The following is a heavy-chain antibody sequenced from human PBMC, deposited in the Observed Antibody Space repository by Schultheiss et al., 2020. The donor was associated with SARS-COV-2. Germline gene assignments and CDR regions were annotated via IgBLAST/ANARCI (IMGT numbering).Heavy chain of an antibody. CDR2: ISGSGGST. Sequence: GGSLRLSCAASRFTFSSYAMSWVRQAPGKGLEWVSGISGSGGSTHYADSVKGRFTISRDNSKNTLYLQMNSLRVEDTAVYYCVKSPGVAVAGTIAFDYWGQGTLVTVSS. J-gene: IGHJ4*02. CDR3: VKSPGVAVAGTIAFDY. CDR1: RFTFSSYA. D-gene: IGHD6-19*01. V-gene: IGHV3-23*01.